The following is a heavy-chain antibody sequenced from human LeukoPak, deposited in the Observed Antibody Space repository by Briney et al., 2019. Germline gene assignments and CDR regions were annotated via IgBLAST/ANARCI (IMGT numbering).Heavy chain of an antibody. CDR1: GFIFSNYG. Sequence: GGSLRLSCAASGFIFSNYGMHWVRQAPGKGLAWVAFIRYDESNKYYADSVKGRFTISRDNSKNTLYLQMNSLRAEDTAAYYCAKDRCSSMNGRYYFDYWGQGTLVPVSS. J-gene: IGHJ4*02. CDR3: AKDRCSSMNGRYYFDY. V-gene: IGHV3-30*02. D-gene: IGHD2-2*01. CDR2: IRYDESNK.